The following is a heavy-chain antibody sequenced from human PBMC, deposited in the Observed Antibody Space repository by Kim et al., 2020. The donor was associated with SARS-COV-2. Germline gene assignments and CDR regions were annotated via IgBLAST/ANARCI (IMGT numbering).Heavy chain of an antibody. D-gene: IGHD2-2*01. Sequence: YNEDAWKGRVNVHRDNSKNTLYLKMNSLRDEDKAVYYCAREDIVVVPAIDYWGQGTLVTVSS. V-gene: IGHV3-33*01. J-gene: IGHJ4*02. CDR3: AREDIVVVPAIDY.